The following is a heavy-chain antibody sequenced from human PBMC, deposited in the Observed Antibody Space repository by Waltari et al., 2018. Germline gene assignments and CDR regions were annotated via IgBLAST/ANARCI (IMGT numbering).Heavy chain of an antibody. V-gene: IGHV1-24*01. CDR3: ATFHYYDSSGPQWFDP. CDR1: GSTLPELS. CDR2: FDPEDGET. J-gene: IGHJ5*02. D-gene: IGHD3-22*01. Sequence: QVQLVQSGAEVKKPGASVKVSCKVSGSTLPELSMHWVRQAPGKGLEWMGGFDPEDGETIYAQKFQGRVTMTEDTSTDTAYMELSSLRSEDTAVYYCATFHYYDSSGPQWFDPWGQGTLVTVSS.